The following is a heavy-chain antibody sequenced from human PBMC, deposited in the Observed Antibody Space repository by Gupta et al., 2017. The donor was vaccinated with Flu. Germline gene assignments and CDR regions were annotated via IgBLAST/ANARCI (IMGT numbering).Heavy chain of an antibody. D-gene: IGHD2-2*01. CDR1: YG. Sequence: YGMHWVRQAPDKGLEWVAVIWFDGRNQFYGDSVKGRFTISRDNSKKILYLQMNSLRAEDTAVYFCARDHIPRSAPGNWFGPWGQGTQVTVSS. CDR3: ARDHIPRSAPGNWFGP. J-gene: IGHJ5*02. V-gene: IGHV3-33*01. CDR2: IWFDGRNQ.